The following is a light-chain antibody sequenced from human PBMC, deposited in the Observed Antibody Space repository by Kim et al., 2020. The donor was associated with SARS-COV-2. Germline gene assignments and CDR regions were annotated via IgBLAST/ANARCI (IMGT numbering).Light chain of an antibody. CDR2: EVS. V-gene: IGLV2-23*02. CDR1: SNNVGSYNL. J-gene: IGLJ2*01. CDR3: CSFGGGDTPMV. Sequence: QSITISCTGTSNNVGSYNLVSWYQQHPGKAPQLIIYEVSKRPSGVSNRFSASKSGNTASLTISGLQAEDEADYHCCSFGGGDTPMVFGGGTQLTVL.